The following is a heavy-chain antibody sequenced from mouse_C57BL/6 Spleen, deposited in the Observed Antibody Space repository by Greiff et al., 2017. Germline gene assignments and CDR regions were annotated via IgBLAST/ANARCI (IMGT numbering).Heavy chain of an antibody. V-gene: IGHV1-7*01. J-gene: IGHJ3*01. CDR2: INPISGYT. D-gene: IGHD2-2*01. CDR3: ARETMVTAKGFAY. Sequence: VQLQQSGAELAKPGASVKLSCKASGYTFTSYWMHWVKQRPGQGLEWIGYINPISGYTKYNQKFKDKATLTADKSSSTAYMQLSSLTYEDSAVYYCARETMVTAKGFAYWGQGTLVTVSA. CDR1: GYTFTSYW.